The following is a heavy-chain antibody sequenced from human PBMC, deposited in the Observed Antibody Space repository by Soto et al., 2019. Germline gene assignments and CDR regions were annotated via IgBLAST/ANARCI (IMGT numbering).Heavy chain of an antibody. V-gene: IGHV1-69*02. CDR2: IIPMLDVT. J-gene: IGHJ3*02. CDR3: NIGGWSAETFDI. Sequence: QVQLLQSGAEVRKPGSSVKVSCKASGGTFSTYTIIWVRQAPGQGLEWMGRIIPMLDVTNTAQSFLGRVKMNADKSTRTAYRELSHLRSDDTAMYFCNIGGWSAETFDIWGRGTMVTVSS. D-gene: IGHD2-2*01. CDR1: GGTFSTYT.